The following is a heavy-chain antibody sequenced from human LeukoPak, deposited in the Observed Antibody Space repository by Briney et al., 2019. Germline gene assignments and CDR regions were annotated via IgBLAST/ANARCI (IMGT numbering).Heavy chain of an antibody. CDR2: ITNSGGST. CDR3: AKQRTGSCYSSLSF. Sequence: GGSLRLSCTASGFTFGDYAMSWVRQAPGKGLEWVSVITNSGGSTYYADSVKGRFTISRDNSKNTLYLEMNSLRAEDTAIFYCAKQRTGSCYSSLSFWGQGILVTVSS. V-gene: IGHV3-23*01. J-gene: IGHJ4*02. CDR1: GFTFGDYA. D-gene: IGHD2-15*01.